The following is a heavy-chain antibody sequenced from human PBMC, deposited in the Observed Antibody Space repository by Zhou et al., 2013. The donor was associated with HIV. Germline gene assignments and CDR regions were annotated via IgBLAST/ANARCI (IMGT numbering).Heavy chain of an antibody. Sequence: VQLVQSGAEVKKPGASVKVSCKASGYTFATSGVNWLRQAPGQGLQWVGWVSAYTGQTTYAQQFQGRVTMTADTSTTTAYMDLRSLKSDDTAVYYCARASGSGYYSHMNSWGQGTLVVVSS. CDR3: ARASGSGYYSHMNS. J-gene: IGHJ4*02. D-gene: IGHD3-22*01. CDR2: VSAYTGQT. CDR1: GYTFATSG. V-gene: IGHV1-18*01.